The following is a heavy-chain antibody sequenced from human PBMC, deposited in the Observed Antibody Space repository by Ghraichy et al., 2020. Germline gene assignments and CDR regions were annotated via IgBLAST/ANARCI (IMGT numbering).Heavy chain of an antibody. CDR1: GGSFSGYY. J-gene: IGHJ3*01. CDR3: AVSHSYSAGSS. CDR2: INHSGST. Sequence: SETLSLTCAVYGGSFSGYYWSWIRQPPGKGLEWIGEINHSGSTNYNPSLKSRVTISVDTSKNQFSLKLSSVTAADTAVYYCAVSHSYSAGSSWGQGTMVTVSS. D-gene: IGHD2-21*01. V-gene: IGHV4-34*01.